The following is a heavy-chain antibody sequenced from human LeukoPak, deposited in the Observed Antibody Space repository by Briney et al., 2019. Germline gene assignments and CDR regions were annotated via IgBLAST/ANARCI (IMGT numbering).Heavy chain of an antibody. V-gene: IGHV3-74*01. J-gene: IGHJ4*02. D-gene: IGHD3-22*01. Sequence: TGGSLRLSCAASGFTFSSYWMHWVRQAPGEGLVWVSRIKSDGSVTWYADSVKGRFTISRDNAKNMLYLQMNSLRDEDTALYYCAIMHGYYDGSGYWVQWGQGTLVTVSS. CDR1: GFTFSSYW. CDR2: IKSDGSVT. CDR3: AIMHGYYDGSGYWVQ.